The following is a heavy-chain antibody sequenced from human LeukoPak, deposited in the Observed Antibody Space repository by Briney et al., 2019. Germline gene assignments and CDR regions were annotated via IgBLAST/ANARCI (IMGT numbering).Heavy chain of an antibody. J-gene: IGHJ6*03. V-gene: IGHV3-23*01. CDR3: AKSPEYYYYYMDV. CDR1: GFTFSSYA. CDR2: ISGSGGST. Sequence: GGSLRLSCAASGFTFSSYAMSWVRQAPGKGLEWVSAISGSGGSTYYADSVKGRFTISRDNSKNTLYLQMNGLRAEDTAVYYCAKSPEYYYYYMDVWGKETTVTVSS.